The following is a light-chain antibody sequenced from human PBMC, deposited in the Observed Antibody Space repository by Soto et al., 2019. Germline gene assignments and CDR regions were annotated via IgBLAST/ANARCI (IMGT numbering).Light chain of an antibody. Sequence: QSVLTQPPSVSGAPGQRVTISCTGSSSNIGAGYDVHWYQQLPGTAPKLLIYGNSNRPSGVPDRFSGSKSGTSASLAITGLQAEYEADYYCQSYDRSLSVVFGGGTKVPVL. CDR1: SSNIGAGYD. J-gene: IGLJ2*01. CDR3: QSYDRSLSVV. V-gene: IGLV1-40*01. CDR2: GNS.